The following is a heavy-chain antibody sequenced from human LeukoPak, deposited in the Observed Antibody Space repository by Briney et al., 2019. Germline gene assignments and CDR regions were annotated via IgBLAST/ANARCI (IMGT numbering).Heavy chain of an antibody. D-gene: IGHD6-13*01. CDR2: INPSGGST. J-gene: IGHJ4*02. CDR1: GYTFTTYY. Sequence: ASVKVSCTASGYTFTTYYMHWVRQAPGQGLEWMGIINPSGGSTSYAQKFQGRVTMTRDTSTSTVYMELSSLRSEDTAVYYCARDLGSSSWSCRLDYWGQGTLVTVSS. V-gene: IGHV1-46*01. CDR3: ARDLGSSSWSCRLDY.